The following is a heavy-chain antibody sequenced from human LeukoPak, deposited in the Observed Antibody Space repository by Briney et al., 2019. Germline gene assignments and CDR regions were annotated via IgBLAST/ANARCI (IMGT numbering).Heavy chain of an antibody. CDR3: ATVSRRYFDWLFGY. CDR2: ISAYNGNT. Sequence: ASVKVSCKASGYTFTSYGISWVRQAPGQGLEWMGWISAYNGNTNYAQKLQGRVTMTTDTSTSTAYMELSSLRSEDTAVYYCATVSRRYFDWLFGYWGQGTLVTVSS. V-gene: IGHV1-18*01. D-gene: IGHD3-9*01. J-gene: IGHJ4*02. CDR1: GYTFTSYG.